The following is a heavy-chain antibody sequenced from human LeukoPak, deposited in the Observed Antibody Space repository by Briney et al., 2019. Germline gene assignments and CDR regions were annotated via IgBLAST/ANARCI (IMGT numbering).Heavy chain of an antibody. CDR3: ARDKDFWSGSSYYSTGMDV. CDR1: GYTFTSYG. J-gene: IGHJ6*02. V-gene: IGHV1-18*01. Sequence: ASVKVSCKASGYTFTSYGISWVRQAPGQGLEWMGWISAYNGNTNYAQKLQGRVTMTTDTSTSTAYMELRSLRSDDTAVYYCARDKDFWSGSSYYSTGMDVWAKGPRSPSP. CDR2: ISAYNGNT. D-gene: IGHD3-3*01.